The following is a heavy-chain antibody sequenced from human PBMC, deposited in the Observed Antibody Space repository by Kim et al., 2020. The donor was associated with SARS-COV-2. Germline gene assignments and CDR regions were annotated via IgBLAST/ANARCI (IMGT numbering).Heavy chain of an antibody. Sequence: YVDSVKGRFTISRDNAKNTLYLQLNSLRAEDTAVYYCARGAYNFGKPLDYWGQGTLVTVSS. CDR3: ARGAYNFGKPLDY. V-gene: IGHV3-74*01. J-gene: IGHJ4*02. D-gene: IGHD1-1*01.